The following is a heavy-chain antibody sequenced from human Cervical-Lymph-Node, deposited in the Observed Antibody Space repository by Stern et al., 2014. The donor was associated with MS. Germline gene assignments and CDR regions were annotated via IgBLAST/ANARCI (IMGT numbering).Heavy chain of an antibody. CDR2: VSNEGSKQ. Sequence: QVQLLQPGGGVVQPGRSLRLSCAASGFIFSNYAMHWVRQAPGKGLDWVAFVSNEGSKQFYADSVKGRFTISRDNANNTLYLQMNSLRPGRDTCRGGGCYFRYWGQGILITVSS. CDR3: GCYFRY. V-gene: IGHV3-30-3*01. CDR1: GFIFSNYA. J-gene: IGHJ4*02. D-gene: IGHD2-15*01.